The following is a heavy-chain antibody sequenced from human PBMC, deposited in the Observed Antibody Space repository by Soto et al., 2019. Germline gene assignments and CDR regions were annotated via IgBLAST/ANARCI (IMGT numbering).Heavy chain of an antibody. J-gene: IGHJ6*02. Sequence: SETLSLTCAVSGGSISSGGYSWSWIRQPPGKGLEWIGYIYHSGSTYYNPSLKSRVTISVGRSKNQFSLKLSSVTAADTAVYYCARVSDLNYYYGMDVWGQGTTVTVSS. CDR3: ARVSDLNYYYGMDV. V-gene: IGHV4-30-2*01. CDR1: GGSISSGGYS. CDR2: IYHSGST.